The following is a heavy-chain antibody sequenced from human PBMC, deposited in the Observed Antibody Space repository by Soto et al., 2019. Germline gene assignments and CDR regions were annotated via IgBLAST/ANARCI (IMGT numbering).Heavy chain of an antibody. V-gene: IGHV4-34*02. D-gene: IGHD1-26*01. J-gene: IGHJ4*02. Sequence: QVHLQQWGAGLLKPSETLSLSCGVYGGSFSGYYWTWIRQPPGKGLEWIGEIIHTGSTNYNPSLESRVTMSVDTSKKQFSLNVASVNAADTAVYFCAGGRDYDYWGQGTLVTVSS. CDR1: GGSFSGYY. CDR2: IIHTGST. CDR3: AGGRDYDY.